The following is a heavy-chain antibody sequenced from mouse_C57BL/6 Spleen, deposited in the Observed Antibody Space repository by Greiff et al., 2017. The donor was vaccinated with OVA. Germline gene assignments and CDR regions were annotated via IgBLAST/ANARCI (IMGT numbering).Heavy chain of an antibody. D-gene: IGHD1-1*01. V-gene: IGHV3-6*01. J-gene: IGHJ2*01. Sequence: EVKLMESGPGLVKPSQSLSLTCSVTGYSITSGYYWNWIRQFPGNKLEWMGYISYDGSNNYNPSLKNRISITRDTSKNQFFLKLNSVTTEDTATYYCATTVVENFDYWGQGTTLTVSS. CDR2: ISYDGSN. CDR3: ATTVVENFDY. CDR1: GYSITSGYY.